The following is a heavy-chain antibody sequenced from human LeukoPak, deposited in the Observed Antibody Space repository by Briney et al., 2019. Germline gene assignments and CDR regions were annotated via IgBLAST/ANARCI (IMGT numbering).Heavy chain of an antibody. CDR3: ASHEETEPFDY. V-gene: IGHV3-7*03. CDR2: IKQDESEK. Sequence: GGSLRLSCASSGFNFGAYWMSWVRQAPGKGLEWVATIKQDESEKYYVDPVKGRFTISRDNAKNSLYLQMNSLRAEDTAVYYCASHEETEPFDYWGQGTLVTVSS. D-gene: IGHD1-14*01. CDR1: GFNFGAYW. J-gene: IGHJ4*02.